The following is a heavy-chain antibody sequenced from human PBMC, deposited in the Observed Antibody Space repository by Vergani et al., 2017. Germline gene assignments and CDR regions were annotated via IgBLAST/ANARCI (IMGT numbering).Heavy chain of an antibody. J-gene: IGHJ1*01. Sequence: QLQLQESGSGLVKPSQTLSLTCAVSGGSISSGGYSWSWIRQPPGKGLEWIGYIYHSGITYYNPSLTSRVTISVDRSKNQFSLKLSSVTAADTAVYYCARGSVAAAEGPSPMFQHWGQGTLVTVSS. V-gene: IGHV4-30-2*01. CDR2: IYHSGIT. CDR1: GGSISSGGYS. D-gene: IGHD6-13*01. CDR3: ARGSVAAAEGPSPMFQH.